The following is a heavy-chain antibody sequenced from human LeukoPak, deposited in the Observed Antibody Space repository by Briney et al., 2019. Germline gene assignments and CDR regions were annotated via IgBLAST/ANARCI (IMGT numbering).Heavy chain of an antibody. D-gene: IGHD6-19*01. CDR1: GGSISSYY. J-gene: IGHJ4*02. V-gene: IGHV4-59*12. CDR2: IYYSGST. Sequence: SETLSLTCTVSGGSISSYYWSWIRQPPGKGLEWIGYIYYSGSTNYNPSLKSRVTISVDTSKNQFSLKLSSVTAADTAVYYCAREGSSGWTGSYWGQGTLVTVSS. CDR3: AREGSSGWTGSY.